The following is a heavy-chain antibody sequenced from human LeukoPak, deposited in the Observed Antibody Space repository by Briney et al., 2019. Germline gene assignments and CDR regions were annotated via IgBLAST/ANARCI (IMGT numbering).Heavy chain of an antibody. CDR1: GFTFSSYA. CDR2: ISYDGSNK. D-gene: IGHD3-10*01. Sequence: PGGSLRLSCAASGFTFSSYAMHWVRQAPGKGLEWVAVISYDGSNKYYADSVKGRFTISRDNAKNSLYLQMNSLRAEDTAVYYCARDDRRFSYSWFDPWGQGTLVTVSS. V-gene: IGHV3-30*04. J-gene: IGHJ5*02. CDR3: ARDDRRFSYSWFDP.